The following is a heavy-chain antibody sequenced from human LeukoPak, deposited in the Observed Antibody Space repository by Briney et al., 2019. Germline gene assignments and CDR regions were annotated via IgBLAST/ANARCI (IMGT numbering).Heavy chain of an antibody. V-gene: IGHV4-34*01. Sequence: PSETLSLTCAVYGGSFSGYYGSWIRQPPGKGLEWIGEINHSGSTNYNPSLKSRVTISVDTSKNQFSLKLSSVTAADTAVYYCARGRARDYWGQGTLVTVSS. CDR2: INHSGST. CDR3: ARGRARDY. CDR1: GGSFSGYY. J-gene: IGHJ4*02.